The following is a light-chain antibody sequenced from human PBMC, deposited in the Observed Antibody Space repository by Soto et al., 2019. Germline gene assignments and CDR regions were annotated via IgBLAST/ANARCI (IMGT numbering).Light chain of an antibody. CDR2: DAS. CDR3: QQRSNWPLT. Sequence: MLSQSPAAVSLSTGERATLSCRASQSVSSYLAWYQQKPCQAPRLLIYDASNRATGIPARFSGSGSGTDFTLTISSLEPEDFAVYYCQQRSNWPLTFGGGTKVAIK. V-gene: IGKV3-11*01. J-gene: IGKJ4*01. CDR1: QSVSSY.